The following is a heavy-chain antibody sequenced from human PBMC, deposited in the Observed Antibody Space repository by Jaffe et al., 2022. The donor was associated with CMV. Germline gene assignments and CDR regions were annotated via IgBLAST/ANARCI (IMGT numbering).Heavy chain of an antibody. CDR2: IVVGSDDR. CDR3: AAGRVQLWTPTYYYHGMDV. CDR1: GFTFANYA. Sequence: QMQLVQSGPEVKEPGTSVKVSCQASGFTFANYAVHWVRQARGQPLEWMGWIVVGSDDRKYARKFQERVTITRDMSTRTAYMDLSSLTADDTAVYYCAAGRVQLWTPTYYYHGMDVWGQGTTVTVS. D-gene: IGHD1-1*01. J-gene: IGHJ6*02. V-gene: IGHV1-58*01.